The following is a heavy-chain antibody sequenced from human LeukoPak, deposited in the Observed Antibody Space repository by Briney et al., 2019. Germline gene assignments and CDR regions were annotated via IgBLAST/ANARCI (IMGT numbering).Heavy chain of an antibody. CDR1: GASFSGYY. J-gene: IGHJ4*02. V-gene: IGHV4-34*01. CDR2: INHSGST. CDR3: ARDPSYGGNSDY. Sequence: PSETLSLTCAVYGASFSGYYWSWIRQPPGKGLEWIGEINHSGSTNYNPSLKSRVTISVDTSKNQFSLKLSSVTAADTAVYYCARDPSYGGNSDYWGQGTLVTVSS. D-gene: IGHD4-23*01.